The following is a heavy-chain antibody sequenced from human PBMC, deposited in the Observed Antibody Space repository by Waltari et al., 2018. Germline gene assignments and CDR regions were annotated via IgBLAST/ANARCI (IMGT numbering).Heavy chain of an antibody. CDR3: ARATNWVLEAFDL. V-gene: IGHV3-53*01. J-gene: IGHJ3*01. Sequence: ELQVVESGGGLIQPGASLRLSCAASGFTVSSTYMAWVRQAPGKGREWVSVIFTSGSTYQADSVKGRFTISRDNSENTVHLQMKNLTAEDTALYYCARATNWVLEAFDLWGQGTMVTVSP. CDR1: GFTVSSTY. CDR2: IFTSGST. D-gene: IGHD1-1*01.